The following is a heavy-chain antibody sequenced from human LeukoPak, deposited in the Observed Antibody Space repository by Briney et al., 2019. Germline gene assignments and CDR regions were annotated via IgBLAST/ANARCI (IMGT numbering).Heavy chain of an antibody. Sequence: ASVKVSCKASGYTFTSYYMHCVRQAPGQGLEWMGIINPSGGSTSYAQKFQGRVTMTRDTSTSTVYMELSSLRSEDTAVYYCAREPEPHHFDYWGQGTLVTVSS. CDR2: INPSGGST. J-gene: IGHJ4*02. V-gene: IGHV1-46*01. CDR1: GYTFTSYY. CDR3: AREPEPHHFDY. D-gene: IGHD1-14*01.